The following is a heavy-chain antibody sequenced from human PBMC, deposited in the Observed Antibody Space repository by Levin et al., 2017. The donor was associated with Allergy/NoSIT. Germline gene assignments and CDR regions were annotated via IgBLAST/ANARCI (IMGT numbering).Heavy chain of an antibody. D-gene: IGHD2/OR15-2a*01. CDR2: VYYDGSA. CDR1: GGSISSDSYY. Sequence: TASETLSLTCTVSGGSISSDSYYWAWIRQPPGKGLEWIGSVYYDGSAYYNPSLKSRVTISIDTSKNQFSLRLNSVTAADTAVYYCAGEPNSPYYYHYGLDVWGQGTTVTVSS. CDR3: AGEPNSPYYYHYGLDV. V-gene: IGHV4-39*07. J-gene: IGHJ6*02.